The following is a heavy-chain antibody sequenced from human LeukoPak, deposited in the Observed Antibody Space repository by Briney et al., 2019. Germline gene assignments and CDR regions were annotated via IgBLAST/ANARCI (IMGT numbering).Heavy chain of an antibody. V-gene: IGHV1-18*01. CDR1: GYTFTSYG. CDR2: ISAYNGNT. CDR3: AREYSSGWYTVYRRRGFDY. D-gene: IGHD6-19*01. Sequence: ASVKVSCKASGYTFTSYGISWVRQAPGQGLEWMGWISAYNGNTDYAQKLQGRVTMTTDTSTSTAYMELRSLRSDDTAVYYCAREYSSGWYTVYRRRGFDYWGQGTLVTVSS. J-gene: IGHJ4*02.